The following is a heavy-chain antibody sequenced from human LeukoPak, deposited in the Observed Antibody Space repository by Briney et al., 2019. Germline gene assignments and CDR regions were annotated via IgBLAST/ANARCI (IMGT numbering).Heavy chain of an antibody. CDR3: ARDLSGGGLDY. Sequence: GGSLRLSCAASGFTFSVSVMHWVRQAPGKGLEYVSVISSNGGSTSYANSVKGRFTTSRDNSKNTLYLQMGSLRAEDMAVYYCARDLSGGGLDYWGQGTLVTVSS. CDR2: ISSNGGST. D-gene: IGHD3-10*01. V-gene: IGHV3-64*01. J-gene: IGHJ4*02. CDR1: GFTFSVSV.